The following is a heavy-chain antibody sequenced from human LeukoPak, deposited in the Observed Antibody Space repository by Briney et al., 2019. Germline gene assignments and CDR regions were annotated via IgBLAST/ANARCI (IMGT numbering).Heavy chain of an antibody. CDR3: ARLRAPYSSSSVGFDY. J-gene: IGHJ4*02. D-gene: IGHD6-6*01. V-gene: IGHV1-18*01. Sequence: GASVKVSCKASGYTFTSYGISWVRQAPGQGLEWMGWISAYNGNTNYARKLQGRVTMTTDTSTSTAYMELRSLRSDDTAVYYCARLRAPYSSSSVGFDYWGQGTLVTVSS. CDR2: ISAYNGNT. CDR1: GYTFTSYG.